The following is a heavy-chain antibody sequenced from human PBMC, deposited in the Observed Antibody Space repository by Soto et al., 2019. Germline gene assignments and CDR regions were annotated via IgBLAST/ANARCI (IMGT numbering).Heavy chain of an antibody. D-gene: IGHD3-10*01. CDR3: ARGVPGSGSYYY. V-gene: IGHV4-59*01. CDR1: GGSISSYY. Sequence: SETLSLTCTVSGGSISSYYWSWIRQPPGKGLEWIGCIYYSGSTNYNPSLKSRVTISVDTSKNQFSLKLSSVTAADTAVYYCARGVPGSGSYYYWGQGTLVTVSS. J-gene: IGHJ4*02. CDR2: IYYSGST.